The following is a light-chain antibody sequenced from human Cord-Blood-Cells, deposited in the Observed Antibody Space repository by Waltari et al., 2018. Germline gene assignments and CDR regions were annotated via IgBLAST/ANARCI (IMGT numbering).Light chain of an antibody. CDR1: QSLLHSNGYNY. V-gene: IGKV2-28*01. Sequence: DIVMTQSPLSLPVTPGEPASISCRSSQSLLHSNGYNYLDWYLQKPGQSPQLLIYLGSNRASGLPDRFSGSGSGTDFTLKISRVEAEDVGVYYCMQALQTPLTFGQGTKVEIK. CDR3: MQALQTPLT. CDR2: LGS. J-gene: IGKJ1*01.